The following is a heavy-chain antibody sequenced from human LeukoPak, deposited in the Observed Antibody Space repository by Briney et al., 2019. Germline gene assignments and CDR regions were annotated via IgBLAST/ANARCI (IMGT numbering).Heavy chain of an antibody. CDR2: INPSGGST. Sequence: ASVKVSCRASGYTFTSYYMHWVRQAPGQGLEWMGIINPSGGSTSYAQKFQGRVTMTRDTSTSAVYMELSSLRSEDTAVYYCARSGESGWYWFDYWGQGTLVTVSS. J-gene: IGHJ4*02. D-gene: IGHD6-19*01. V-gene: IGHV1-46*01. CDR3: ARSGESGWYWFDY. CDR1: GYTFTSYY.